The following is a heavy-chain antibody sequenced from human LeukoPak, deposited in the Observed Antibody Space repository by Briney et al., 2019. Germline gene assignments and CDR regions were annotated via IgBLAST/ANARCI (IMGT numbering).Heavy chain of an antibody. J-gene: IGHJ5*02. CDR3: ARADGYSYGLFWFDP. CDR2: MNPNSGNT. V-gene: IGHV1-8*02. CDR1: GYTFTSYD. D-gene: IGHD5-18*01. Sequence: ASVTVSFKASGYTFTSYDINWVRQATGQGLEWMGWMNPNSGNTGYAQKFQGRVTMTRNTSISTAYMELSSLRSEDTAVYYCARADGYSYGLFWFDPWGQGTLVTVSS.